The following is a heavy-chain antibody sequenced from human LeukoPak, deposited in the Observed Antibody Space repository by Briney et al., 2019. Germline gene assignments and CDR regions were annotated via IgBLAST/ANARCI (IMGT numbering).Heavy chain of an antibody. CDR3: ARGYDFWSGRDGMDV. CDR1: GFTFSDHG. V-gene: IGHV3-33*01. CDR2: IWSNGISE. D-gene: IGHD3-3*01. Sequence: PGGSLRLSCAASGFTFSDHGFHWVRQPPGKGLEWVADIWSNGISEYYADSVKGRFTISRDNAKNSLYLQMNSLRAEDTAVYYCARGYDFWSGRDGMDVWGQGTTVTVSS. J-gene: IGHJ6*02.